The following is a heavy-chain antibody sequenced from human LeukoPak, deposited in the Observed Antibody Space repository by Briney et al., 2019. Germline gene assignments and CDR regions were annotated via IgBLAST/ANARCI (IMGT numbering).Heavy chain of an antibody. CDR3: ARGYGDCVLSYFVC. CDR2: IYTSGST. CDR1: GDSITGTD. J-gene: IGHJ4*02. V-gene: IGHV4-4*07. Sequence: SETLSLTCTESGDSITGTDWSERPQPAGKGLEWIGRIYTSGSTNYNPSLKSRVTISVDKSKNQFSLKLRSVTAADTAVYYCARGYGDCVLSYFVCCGWGQLVIVSS. D-gene: IGHD4-17*01.